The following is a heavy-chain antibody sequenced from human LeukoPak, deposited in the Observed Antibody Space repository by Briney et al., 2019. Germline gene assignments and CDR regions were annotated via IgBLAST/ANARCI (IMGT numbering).Heavy chain of an antibody. J-gene: IGHJ4*02. V-gene: IGHV3-23*01. D-gene: IGHD4-11*01. CDR1: GFTFSSYG. CDR2: ISASGGST. Sequence: GGSLRLSCAASGFTFSSYGMSWVRQAPGKGLEWVSTISASGGSTYYADSVKGRFTISRDNSKNTLYLQMNSLRAEDTAVYYCAKEEDMTTVTVWGQGTLVTVSS. CDR3: AKEEDMTTVTV.